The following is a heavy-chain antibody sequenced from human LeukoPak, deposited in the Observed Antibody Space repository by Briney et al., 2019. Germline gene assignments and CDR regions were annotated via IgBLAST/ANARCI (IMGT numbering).Heavy chain of an antibody. J-gene: IGHJ4*02. V-gene: IGHV4-4*02. CDR3: AREDSSSSGGIYYFDY. CDR2: IYHSGST. CDR1: GDSISSSNW. D-gene: IGHD6-6*01. Sequence: PSETLSLTCTVSGDSISSSNWWTWVRQPPGKGLEWIGEIYHSGSTNYNPSLKSRVTISVDTSKNQFSLKLSSVTAADTAVYYCAREDSSSSGGIYYFDYWGQGTLVTVSS.